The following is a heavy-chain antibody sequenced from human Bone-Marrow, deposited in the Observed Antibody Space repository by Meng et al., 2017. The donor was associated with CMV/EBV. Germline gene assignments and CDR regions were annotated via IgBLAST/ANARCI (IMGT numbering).Heavy chain of an antibody. D-gene: IGHD6-13*01. CDR1: GYTFTGYY. V-gene: IGHV1-2*02. CDR2: INPNSGGT. Sequence: ASVKVSCKASGYTFTGYYMHWVRQAPGQGLEWMGWINPNSGGTNYAQKFQGRVTMTRDTSNSTAYMELSRLRSDDTAVYYCARDLRRIAAAEAGVGGMDVWGQGTTVTVAS. CDR3: ARDLRRIAAAEAGVGGMDV. J-gene: IGHJ6*02.